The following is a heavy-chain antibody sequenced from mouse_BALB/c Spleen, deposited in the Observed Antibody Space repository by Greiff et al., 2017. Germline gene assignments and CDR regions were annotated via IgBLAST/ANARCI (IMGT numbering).Heavy chain of an antibody. J-gene: IGHJ2*01. Sequence: EVKLVESGGGLVKPGGSLKLSCAASGFTFSSYAMSWVRQTPEKRLEWVAYISNGGGSTYYPDTVKGRFTISRDNAKNTLYLQMSSLKSEDTAMYYCARHGGLRRPSLDYWGQGTTLKVSS. CDR2: ISNGGGST. CDR1: GFTFSSYA. CDR3: ARHGGLRRPSLDY. D-gene: IGHD2-4*01. V-gene: IGHV5-12-2*01.